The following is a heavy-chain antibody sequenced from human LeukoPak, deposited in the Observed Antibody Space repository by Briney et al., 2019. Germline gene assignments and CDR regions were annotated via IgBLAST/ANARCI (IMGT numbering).Heavy chain of an antibody. CDR3: ARDYYDSSGYAEYFQH. Sequence: GASVKVSCKASVYTFTNYGISWVRQAPGQGLEWMGWISAYNGNTNYAQKLQGRVTMTTDTSTSTAYMELRSLRSDDTAVYYCARDYYDSSGYAEYFQHWGQGTLVTVSS. CDR1: VYTFTNYG. CDR2: ISAYNGNT. D-gene: IGHD3-22*01. J-gene: IGHJ1*01. V-gene: IGHV1-18*01.